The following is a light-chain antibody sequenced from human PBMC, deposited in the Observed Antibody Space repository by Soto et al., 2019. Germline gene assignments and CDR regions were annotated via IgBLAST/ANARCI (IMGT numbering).Light chain of an antibody. CDR2: AAS. V-gene: IGKV3-11*01. Sequence: EIVLTQSPATLSLSPGERATLSCRASQSVSSYLAWYQHKPGQAPRLLVYAASNRATGIPARFSGSGSGTDFTLTISSLEPEDFAVYYCQQRSNWPPMYTFGQGTKLEIK. CDR3: QQRSNWPPMYT. CDR1: QSVSSY. J-gene: IGKJ2*01.